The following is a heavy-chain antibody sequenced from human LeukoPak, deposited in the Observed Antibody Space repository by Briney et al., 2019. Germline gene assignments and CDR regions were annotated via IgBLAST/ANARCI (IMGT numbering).Heavy chain of an antibody. J-gene: IGHJ4*02. V-gene: IGHV1-2*02. CDR1: GYTFTGYY. CDR3: ARDFRDGYNGFDY. CDR2: INPNSGGT. Sequence: GASVKVSCKASGYTFTGYYMHWVRQAPGQGLEWMGWINPNSGGTNYAQKFQGRVTMTRDTSISTAYMELSRLRSDDTAVYYCARDFRDGYNGFDYWGQGTLVTVSS. D-gene: IGHD5-24*01.